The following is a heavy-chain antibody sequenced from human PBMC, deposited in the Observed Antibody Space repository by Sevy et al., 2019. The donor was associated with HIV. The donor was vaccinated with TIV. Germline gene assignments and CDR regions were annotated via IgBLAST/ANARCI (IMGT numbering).Heavy chain of an antibody. D-gene: IGHD3-10*01. V-gene: IGHV1-46*01. Sequence: ASVKVSCKASGYTFTSYYMHWVRQAPGQGLEWMGIINPSGGSTSYGQKLQGRVTMTRDTSTSTVYMELSSLRSEDTAVYYCAGDWWTMVRGSGNCYYYGMDVWGQGTTVTVSS. CDR2: INPSGGST. J-gene: IGHJ6*02. CDR3: AGDWWTMVRGSGNCYYYGMDV. CDR1: GYTFTSYY.